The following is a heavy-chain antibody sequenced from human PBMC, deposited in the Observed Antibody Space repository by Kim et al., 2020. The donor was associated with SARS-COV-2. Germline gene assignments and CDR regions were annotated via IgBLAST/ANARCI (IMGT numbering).Heavy chain of an antibody. J-gene: IGHJ4*02. V-gene: IGHV3-30*01. D-gene: IGHD3-10*01. CDR3: ARDLRFGELLYSFDY. Sequence: SVKGRFTISRDNSKNTLYLQMNSLRAEDTAVYYCARDLRFGELLYSFDYWGQGTLVTVSS.